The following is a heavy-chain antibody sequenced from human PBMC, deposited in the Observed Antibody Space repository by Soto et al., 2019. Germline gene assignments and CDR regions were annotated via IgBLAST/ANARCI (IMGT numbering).Heavy chain of an antibody. J-gene: IGHJ4*02. D-gene: IGHD1-1*01. Sequence: PGGSLRLSCAASGFTFSNYGMHWVRQAPGRGLEWVAIISYDGSRKFYADSVKGRFTISRDSSKNTLFLQMDSLRAEDTAVYYCASEHMNNLYLFGYWGQGTLVNVSS. CDR2: ISYDGSRK. CDR1: GFTFSNYG. CDR3: ASEHMNNLYLFGY. V-gene: IGHV3-30*03.